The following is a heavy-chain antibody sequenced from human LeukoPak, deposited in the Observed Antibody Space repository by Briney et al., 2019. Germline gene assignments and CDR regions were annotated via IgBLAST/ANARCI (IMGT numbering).Heavy chain of an antibody. D-gene: IGHD3-3*01. CDR2: IYTSGST. J-gene: IGHJ5*02. V-gene: IGHV4-61*02. Sequence: PSETLSFTCTVSGGSISSGSYYWSWIRQPAGKGLEWIGRIYTSGSTNYNPSLKSRVTISVDTSKNQFSLKLSSVTAADTAVYYCARDEIFGWFDPWGQGTLVTVS. CDR3: ARDEIFGWFDP. CDR1: GGSISSGSYY.